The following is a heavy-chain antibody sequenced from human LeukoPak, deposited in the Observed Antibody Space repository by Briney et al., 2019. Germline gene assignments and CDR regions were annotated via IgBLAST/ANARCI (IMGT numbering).Heavy chain of an antibody. CDR1: GFSVSSNY. V-gene: IGHV3-53*01. CDR3: ARPSPELRGFSYFDF. J-gene: IGHJ4*02. CDR2: IYSDGST. Sequence: GGSLRLSCVVSGFSVSSNYMSWVRQAPGKGLEWVSVIYSDGSTHYADSVKGRFTISRDNSKNTLDLQMNSLRAEDTAVYYCARPSPELRGFSYFDFWGQGTLVTVSS. D-gene: IGHD1-26*01.